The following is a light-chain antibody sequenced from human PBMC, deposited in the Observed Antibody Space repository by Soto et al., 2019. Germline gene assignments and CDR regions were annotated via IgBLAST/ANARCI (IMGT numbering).Light chain of an antibody. CDR3: MQSTQLPPN. CDR1: QSLLHITGETF. J-gene: IGKJ5*01. Sequence: DVVMTQTPLSLSVAPGQPASISCKSSQSLLHITGETFLFWYLQKPGQSPQLLIYEVSTRFSGVTDRFSGCWSWTDFTLEISRVETDDVGIYYCMQSTQLPPNFGQGTRLGIE. V-gene: IGKV2D-29*02. CDR2: EVS.